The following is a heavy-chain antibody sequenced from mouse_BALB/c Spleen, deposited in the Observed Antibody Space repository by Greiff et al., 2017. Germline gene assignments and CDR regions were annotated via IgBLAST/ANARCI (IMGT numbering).Heavy chain of an antibody. CDR3: ARDRGIYYGSSYDY. D-gene: IGHD1-1*01. J-gene: IGHJ2*01. CDR2: INSNGGST. V-gene: IGHV5-6-3*01. CDR1: GFTFSSYG. Sequence: EVMLVESGGGLVQPGGSLKLSCAASGFTFSSYGMSWVRQTPDKRLELVATINSNGGSTYYPDSVKGRFTISRDNAKNTLYLQMSSLKSEDTAMYYCARDRGIYYGSSYDYWGQGTTLTVSS.